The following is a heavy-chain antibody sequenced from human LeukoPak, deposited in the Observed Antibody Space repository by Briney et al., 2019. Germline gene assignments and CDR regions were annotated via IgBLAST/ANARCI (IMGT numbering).Heavy chain of an antibody. CDR2: ISGGGGST. CDR3: AKDDFTVTSAASGLI. V-gene: IGHV3-23*01. Sequence: PGGSLRLSCAASGFTFSSYAMSWVRQAPGKGLEWVSAISGGGGSTYYADSVKGRFTISRDDSKNTLYLQLNSLSPEDTAVHYCAKDDFTVTSAASGLIWGQGTLVTVSS. D-gene: IGHD6-13*01. CDR1: GFTFSSYA. J-gene: IGHJ4*02.